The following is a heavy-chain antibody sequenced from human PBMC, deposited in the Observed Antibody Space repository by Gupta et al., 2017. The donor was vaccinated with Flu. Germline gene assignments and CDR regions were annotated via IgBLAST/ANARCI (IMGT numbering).Heavy chain of an antibody. D-gene: IGHD2/OR15-2a*01. CDR1: GFTFSLYS. V-gene: IGHV3-21*01. CDR3: ARRGNYLGDAFDI. J-gene: IGHJ3*02. CDR2: ITGSGTYI. Sequence: EVQLVESGGGLVKPGGSLRLSCAASGFTFSLYSVNWVRQAPGKGLEWGSSITGSGTYIYYADSVKGRFTISRDNAKNSLYLQMNSLRAEDTAVYYCARRGNYLGDAFDIWGQGTMVTVSS.